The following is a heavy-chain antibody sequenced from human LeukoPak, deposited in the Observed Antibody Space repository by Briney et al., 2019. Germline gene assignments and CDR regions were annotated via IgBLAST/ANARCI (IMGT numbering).Heavy chain of an antibody. V-gene: IGHV3-9*01. CDR3: AKDIGLAIFGVADAFDI. Sequence: GGSLRLSCAASGFTFYDYAMHWVWQAPGKGLEWVSGISWNSGSIGYADSVKGRFTISRDNAKNSLYLQMNSLRAEDTALYYCAKDIGLAIFGVADAFDIWGQGTMVTVSS. CDR1: GFTFYDYA. CDR2: ISWNSGSI. D-gene: IGHD3-3*01. J-gene: IGHJ3*02.